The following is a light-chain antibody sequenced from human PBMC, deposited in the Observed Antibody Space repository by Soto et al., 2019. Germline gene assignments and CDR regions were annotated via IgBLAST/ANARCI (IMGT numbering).Light chain of an antibody. V-gene: IGKV1-5*03. CDR2: KAG. Sequence: DIQMTQSPSTLSASLGDRVTITCRASQSISSWLARCQQKPGKAPKLLIYKAGSLESGVPSKFSGSGTGTAFTLTIRSLQPDDFPTEYCQQYNSRWTVGQRTKLVIK. J-gene: IGKJ2*01. CDR1: QSISSW. CDR3: QQYNSRWT.